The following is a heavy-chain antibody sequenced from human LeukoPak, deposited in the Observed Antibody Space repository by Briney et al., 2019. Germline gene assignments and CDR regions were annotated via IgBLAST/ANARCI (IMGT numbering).Heavy chain of an antibody. D-gene: IGHD2-2*01. Sequence: GGSLRLSCAASGFTFSSYAMSWVRQAPGKGLEWVSAISGSGGSTYYADSVKGRFTISRDNAKNSLYLQMNSLRAEDTAVYYCARDGKYQLLARWGQGTLVTVSS. CDR2: ISGSGGST. CDR3: ARDGKYQLLAR. CDR1: GFTFSSYA. J-gene: IGHJ4*02. V-gene: IGHV3-23*01.